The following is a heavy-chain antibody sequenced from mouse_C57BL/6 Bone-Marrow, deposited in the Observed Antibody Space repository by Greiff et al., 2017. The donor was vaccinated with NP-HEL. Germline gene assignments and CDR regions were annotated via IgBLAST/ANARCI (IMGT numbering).Heavy chain of an antibody. CDR1: GYTFTSYW. J-gene: IGHJ3*01. CDR3: ARLYYDYEGRFAY. Sequence: VQLQQPGAELVKPGASVKLSCKASGYTFTSYWMQWVKQRPGQGLEWIGEIDPSDSYTNYNQKFKGKATLTVDTSSSTAYMQLSSLTSEDSAVYYCARLYYDYEGRFAYWGQGTLVTVSA. CDR2: IDPSDSYT. V-gene: IGHV1-50*01. D-gene: IGHD2-4*01.